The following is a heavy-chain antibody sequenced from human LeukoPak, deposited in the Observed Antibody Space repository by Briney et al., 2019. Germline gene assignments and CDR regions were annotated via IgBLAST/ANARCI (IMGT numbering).Heavy chain of an antibody. V-gene: IGHV1-2*02. J-gene: IGHJ4*02. Sequence: GASVKVSCKSSGFSFYDNYQYLYWVRQAPGPGLESMGCIHPKSGNTEYPQKFQGRVTLTRDTSINTAYMELRDLTSDDTAVYFCARDGPSGTPEFDYWGQGTLVTVSS. CDR2: IHPKSGNT. CDR3: ARDGPSGTPEFDY. CDR1: GFSFYDNYQY.